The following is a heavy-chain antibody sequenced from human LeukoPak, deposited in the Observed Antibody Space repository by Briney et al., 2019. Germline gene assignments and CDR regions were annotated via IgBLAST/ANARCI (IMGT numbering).Heavy chain of an antibody. Sequence: PSETLSLTCTVSGGSISSGSYYWSWIRQPAGKGLEWIGRIYTSGSTNYNPSLKSRVTISVDTSKNQFSLKLSSVTAADTAMYYCARDLGYGDGFDYWGQGTLVTVSS. D-gene: IGHD4-17*01. CDR1: GGSISSGSYY. J-gene: IGHJ4*02. CDR3: ARDLGYGDGFDY. V-gene: IGHV4-61*02. CDR2: IYTSGST.